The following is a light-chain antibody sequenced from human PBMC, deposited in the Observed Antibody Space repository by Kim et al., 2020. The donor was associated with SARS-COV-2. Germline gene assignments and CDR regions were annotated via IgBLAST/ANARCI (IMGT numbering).Light chain of an antibody. V-gene: IGLV3-21*04. J-gene: IGLJ1*01. Sequence: APGRTASVTCGGNYIGTKSVHWFQQKPGQAPVLVIYYDRDRPSGIPERFSGSNSGNTATLTISRVEAGDEADYYCQVWDSGSDHYVFGPGTKVTVL. CDR1: YIGTKS. CDR2: YDR. CDR3: QVWDSGSDHYV.